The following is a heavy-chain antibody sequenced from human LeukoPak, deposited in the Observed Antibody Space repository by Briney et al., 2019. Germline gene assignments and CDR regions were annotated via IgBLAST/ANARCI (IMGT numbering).Heavy chain of an antibody. CDR2: IASAGHT. D-gene: IGHD6-13*01. CDR1: GYTFSTYD. Sequence: GGSLRLSCAASGYTFSTYDMHWVRQASGKGLEWVSSIASAGHTYYAASVKGRFTISRENAKNSLYLQMNSLRAEDTAVYYCARGGYSSSWIFDYWGQGTLVTVSS. CDR3: ARGGYSSSWIFDY. J-gene: IGHJ4*02. V-gene: IGHV3-13*01.